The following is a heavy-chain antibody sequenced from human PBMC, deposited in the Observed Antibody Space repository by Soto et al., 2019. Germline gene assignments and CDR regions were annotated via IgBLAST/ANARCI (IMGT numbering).Heavy chain of an antibody. J-gene: IGHJ6*03. CDR2: ISWNSGSI. Sequence: EVQLVESGGGLVQPGRSLRLSCAASGFTFDDYAMHWVRQAPGKGLEWVSGISWNSGSIGYADSVTGRFTISRDNAKNSLYLQMNSLRAEDTALYYCAKDRKDTMVRGSYMDVWGKGTTVTVSS. V-gene: IGHV3-9*01. CDR1: GFTFDDYA. D-gene: IGHD3-10*01. CDR3: AKDRKDTMVRGSYMDV.